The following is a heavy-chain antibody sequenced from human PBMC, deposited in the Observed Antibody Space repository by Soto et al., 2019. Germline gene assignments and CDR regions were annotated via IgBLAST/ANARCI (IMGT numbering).Heavy chain of an antibody. J-gene: IGHJ6*02. Sequence: QVQLVQSGAEVKKPGASVKVSCKASGYSFTDYHIHWVRQAPGQGLEWLGRINPKSGGTSTAQKFQGWVTMTTDTSNSTASMEMTRLTSDDTAISYCARGDSTDCSNGVCSFCSNHDMDVWGQGTTVTVSS. D-gene: IGHD2-8*01. CDR3: ARGDSTDCSNGVCSFCSNHDMDV. V-gene: IGHV1-2*04. CDR2: INPKSGGT. CDR1: GYSFTDYH.